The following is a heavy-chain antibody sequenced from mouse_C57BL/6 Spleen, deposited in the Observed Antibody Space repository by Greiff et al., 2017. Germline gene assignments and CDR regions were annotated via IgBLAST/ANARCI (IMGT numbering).Heavy chain of an antibody. J-gene: IGHJ2*01. D-gene: IGHD1-1*02. V-gene: IGHV3-6*01. CDR1: GYSITSGYY. CDR3: ARSYGLYFDY. CDR2: ISYDGSN. Sequence: EVKLMESGPGLVKPSQSLSLTCSVTGYSITSGYYWNWIRQFPGNKLEWMGYISYDGSNNYNPSLKNRISITRDTSKNQFFLKLNSVTTEDTATYYCARSYGLYFDYWGQGTTLTVAS.